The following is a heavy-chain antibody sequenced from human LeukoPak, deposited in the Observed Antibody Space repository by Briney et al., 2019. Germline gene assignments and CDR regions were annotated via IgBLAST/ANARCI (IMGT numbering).Heavy chain of an antibody. D-gene: IGHD3-22*01. J-gene: IGHJ5*02. V-gene: IGHV1-46*01. CDR1: GYTFTSYY. CDR3: ARFPRSQPDHYDSSGYYWGWFDP. CDR2: INPSGGST. Sequence: ASVKVSCKASGYTFTSYYMHWVRQAPGQGLEWMGIINPSGGSTSYAQKFQGRVTMTRDTSTSTVYMELSSLRSEDTAVYYCARFPRSQPDHYDSSGYYWGWFDPWGQGTLVTVSS.